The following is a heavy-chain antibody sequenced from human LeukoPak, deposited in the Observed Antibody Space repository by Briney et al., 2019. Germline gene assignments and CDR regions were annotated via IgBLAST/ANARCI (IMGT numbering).Heavy chain of an antibody. CDR3: ARHASSSSDWFDP. D-gene: IGHD6-13*01. CDR1: GYSISSGYY. J-gene: IGHJ5*02. Sequence: PSETLSLTCAVSGYSISSGYYWGWIRQPPGKGLEWIGSIYQSGSTYYNPSLKSRVTISVDTSKNQFSLKLSSVTAADTAVYYCARHASSSSDWFDPWGQGTLVTVSS. CDR2: IYQSGST. V-gene: IGHV4-38-2*01.